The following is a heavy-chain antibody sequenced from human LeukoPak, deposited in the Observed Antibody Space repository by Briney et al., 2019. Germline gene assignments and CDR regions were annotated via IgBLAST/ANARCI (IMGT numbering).Heavy chain of an antibody. Sequence: SGGSLRLSCAASGFTFSSYAMHWVRQAPGKGLEWVAVISYDGSNKYYADSVKGRFTISRDNSKNTLYLQMNSLRAEDTAVYYCARAPQLERTFDYWGQGTLVTVSS. CDR1: GFTFSSYA. D-gene: IGHD1-1*01. CDR2: ISYDGSNK. CDR3: ARAPQLERTFDY. V-gene: IGHV3-30*04. J-gene: IGHJ4*02.